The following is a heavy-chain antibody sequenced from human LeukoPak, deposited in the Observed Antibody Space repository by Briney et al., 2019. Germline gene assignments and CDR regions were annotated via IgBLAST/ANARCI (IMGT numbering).Heavy chain of an antibody. CDR2: IYYSGST. D-gene: IGHD4-23*01. V-gene: IGHV4-59*01. J-gene: IGHJ5*02. CDR1: GGSISSYY. CDR3: ARDGGSNWFDP. Sequence: SETLSLTCTVSGGSISSYYWSWIRQPPGKGLEWIGYIYYSGSTNYNPSLKSRVTISVDTSKNQFSLKLSSATAADTAVYYCARDGGSNWFDPWGQGTLVTVSS.